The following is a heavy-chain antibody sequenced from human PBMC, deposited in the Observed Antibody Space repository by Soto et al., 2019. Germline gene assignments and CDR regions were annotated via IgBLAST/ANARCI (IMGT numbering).Heavy chain of an antibody. CDR2: IKSKTDGGTT. J-gene: IGHJ4*02. D-gene: IGHD5-12*01. Sequence: GGSLRLSCAASGFTFSNAWMSWVRQAPGKGLEWVGRIKSKTDGGTTDYAAPVKGRFTISRDDSKNTLYLQMNSLKTEDTAVYYCTTDLGSGYDVDYWGQGTLVTVSS. V-gene: IGHV3-15*01. CDR1: GFTFSNAW. CDR3: TTDLGSGYDVDY.